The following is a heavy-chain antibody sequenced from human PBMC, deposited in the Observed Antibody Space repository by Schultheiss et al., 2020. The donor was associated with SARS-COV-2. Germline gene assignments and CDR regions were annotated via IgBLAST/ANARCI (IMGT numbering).Heavy chain of an antibody. J-gene: IGHJ4*02. CDR2: IYSGGST. V-gene: IGHV3-66*01. D-gene: IGHD2-21*02. CDR3: ARDPVRTANY. CDR1: GFTVSSNY. Sequence: GSLKISCAASGFTVSSNYMSWVRQAPGKGLEWVSVIYSGGSTYYADSVKGRFTISRDNAKNTLFLQMHSLKAEDTALYYCARDPVRTANYWGQGTLVTVSS.